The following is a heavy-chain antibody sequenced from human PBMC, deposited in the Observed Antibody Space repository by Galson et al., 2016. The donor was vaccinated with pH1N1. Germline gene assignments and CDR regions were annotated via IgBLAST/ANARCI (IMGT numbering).Heavy chain of an antibody. Sequence: QSGAEVKKPGESLKISCKGSGYSLTNYWIGWVRQAPGRGLEWMGIIFPGDSDTKYSPSFQGQVTSSVDKSITNAYLQLSSLKASDTAMSYWARRLGHSYAYSLREAVDGWGQGTMVIVAS. D-gene: IGHD5-18*01. J-gene: IGHJ3*01. CDR3: ARRLGHSYAYSLREAVDG. CDR1: GYSLTNYW. CDR2: IFPGDSDT. V-gene: IGHV5-51*01.